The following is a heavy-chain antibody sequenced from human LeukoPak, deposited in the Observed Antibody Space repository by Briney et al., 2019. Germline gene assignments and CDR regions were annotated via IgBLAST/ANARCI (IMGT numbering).Heavy chain of an antibody. V-gene: IGHV4-59*01. CDR3: ARALSPYYYDSSGYYFDY. D-gene: IGHD3-22*01. CDR2: IYYSGGT. J-gene: IGHJ4*02. Sequence: SETLSLTCTFSGGSISSYFWSWLRQPPGKGLEWIGYIYYSGGTNYNPSLKSRVTISVDTSKNQFSLKLSSVTAADTAVYYCARALSPYYYDSSGYYFDYWGQGTLVTVSS. CDR1: GGSISSYF.